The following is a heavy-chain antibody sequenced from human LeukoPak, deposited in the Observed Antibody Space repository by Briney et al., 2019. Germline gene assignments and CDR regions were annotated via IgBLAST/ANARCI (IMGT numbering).Heavy chain of an antibody. J-gene: IGHJ4*02. D-gene: IGHD1-1*01. CDR3: ARENEYYFDY. CDR2: ISSSSSTI. CDR1: GFTFSSYS. Sequence: GGSLRLSCAASGFTFSSYSMNWVRQAPGKGLEWVSYISSSSSTIYYADSVKGRFTISRDNAKNSLYLQMNNLRAEDTAVYYCARENEYYFDYWGQGTLVTVSS. V-gene: IGHV3-48*01.